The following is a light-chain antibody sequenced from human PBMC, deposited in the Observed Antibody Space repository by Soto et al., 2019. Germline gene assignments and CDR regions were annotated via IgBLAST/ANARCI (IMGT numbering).Light chain of an antibody. CDR2: DSS. CDR1: QSVQSY. CDR3: QHRSSWPVT. V-gene: IGKV3-11*01. Sequence: EVVLTQSPVTLSLSPGERATLSCRASQSVQSYLAWYQPKPGQAPRLLIYDSSNRATGVPARFSGSGSGTDFTLTISTLEPEDFAVYYCQHRSSWPVTFGQGTRLEIK. J-gene: IGKJ5*01.